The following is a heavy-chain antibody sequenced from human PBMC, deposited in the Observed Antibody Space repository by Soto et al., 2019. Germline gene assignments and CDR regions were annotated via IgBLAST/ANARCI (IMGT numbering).Heavy chain of an antibody. J-gene: IGHJ6*03. Sequence: SVKVSCKASGFTFTSSAMQWVRQARGQRLEWIGWIVVGSGNTNYAQKFQERVTITRDMSTSTAYMELSSLRSEDTAVYYCAADGGGSSPNYYMDVWGKGTTVTVSS. CDR3: AADGGGSSPNYYMDV. D-gene: IGHD6-13*01. V-gene: IGHV1-58*02. CDR2: IVVGSGNT. CDR1: GFTFTSSA.